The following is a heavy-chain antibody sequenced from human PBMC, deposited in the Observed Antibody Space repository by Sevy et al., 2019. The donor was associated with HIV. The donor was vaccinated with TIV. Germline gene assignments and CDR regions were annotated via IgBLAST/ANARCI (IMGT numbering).Heavy chain of an antibody. CDR1: GYSFTSYW. J-gene: IGHJ5*01. CDR2: IYPGDSDT. Sequence: GESLKISCKGSGYSFTSYWIGWVRQMPGKGLEWMGIIYPGDSDTRYSPSFQGQVTISADKSISTAYLQWSSLKASDTAMYYCARKYYDILTGYNRFDSWGQGTLVTVSS. CDR3: ARKYYDILTGYNRFDS. D-gene: IGHD3-9*01. V-gene: IGHV5-51*01.